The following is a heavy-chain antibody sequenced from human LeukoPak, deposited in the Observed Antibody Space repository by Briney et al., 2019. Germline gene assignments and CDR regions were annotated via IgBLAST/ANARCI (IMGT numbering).Heavy chain of an antibody. CDR2: IIPILGIA. Sequence: SVKVSCKASGGTFSSYAISWVRQAPGQGLEWMGRIIPILGIANYAQKFQGRVTVTADKSTSTAYMELSSLRSEDTAVYYCARDRITGYCSGGSCYGDAFDIWGQGTMVTVSS. J-gene: IGHJ3*02. CDR3: ARDRITGYCSGGSCYGDAFDI. D-gene: IGHD2-15*01. V-gene: IGHV1-69*04. CDR1: GGTFSSYA.